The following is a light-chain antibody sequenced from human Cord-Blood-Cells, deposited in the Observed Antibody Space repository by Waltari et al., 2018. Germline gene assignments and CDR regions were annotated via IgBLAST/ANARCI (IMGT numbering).Light chain of an antibody. CDR1: QSVSSY. J-gene: IGKJ3*01. V-gene: IGKV3-11*01. Sequence: EIVLTQSPATLSLSPGERATLSCRASQSVSSYLAWYQQKPGQAPRLLIYDASNRATGIPARFSGRGSGTYFTLTISSLEPEDFAVYYCQQRSNWPPFTFGPGTKVDIK. CDR2: DAS. CDR3: QQRSNWPPFT.